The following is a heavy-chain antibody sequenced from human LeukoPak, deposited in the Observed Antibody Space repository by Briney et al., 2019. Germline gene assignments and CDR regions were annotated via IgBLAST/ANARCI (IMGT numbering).Heavy chain of an antibody. CDR1: GFTVHSNY. D-gene: IGHD6-13*01. Sequence: PGGSLRLSCAASGFTVHSNYMSWVRQAPGKGLEWVSVIDRSGVTHYADSVKGRFTISRDNSKNTLYLQMNSLRAEDTAVYYCALLGAAAGFDYWGQGTLVTVSS. V-gene: IGHV3-53*01. CDR3: ALLGAAAGFDY. J-gene: IGHJ4*02. CDR2: IDRSGVT.